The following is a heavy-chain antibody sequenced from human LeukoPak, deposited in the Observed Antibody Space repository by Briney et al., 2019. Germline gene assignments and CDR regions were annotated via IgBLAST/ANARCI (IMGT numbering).Heavy chain of an antibody. V-gene: IGHV4-34*01. CDR2: INHSGST. CDR3: ARNWGYYYGSGSYYRIYYYYGMDV. J-gene: IGHJ6*02. CDR1: GGSFSGYY. Sequence: SETLSLTCAVYGGSFSGYYWSWLRQPPGKGLEWIGEINHSGSTKYNPSLKSRVTISVDTSKNQFSLKLSSVTAADTAVYHCARNWGYYYGSGSYYRIYYYYGMDVWGQGTTVTVSS. D-gene: IGHD3-10*01.